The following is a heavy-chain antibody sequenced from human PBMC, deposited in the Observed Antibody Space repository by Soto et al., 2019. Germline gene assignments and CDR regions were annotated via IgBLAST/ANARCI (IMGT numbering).Heavy chain of an antibody. CDR3: AREHDIWTGYSFDY. J-gene: IGHJ4*02. CDR1: GGSISSYY. D-gene: IGHD3-9*01. V-gene: IGHV4-59*12. Sequence: SETLSLTCTVSGGSISSYYWSWIRQPPGKGLEWIGYIYYSGSTNYNPSLKSRVTISVDTSKNQFSLKLSSMTAADTAVYYCAREHDIWTGYSFDYWGQGTLVTVSS. CDR2: IYYSGST.